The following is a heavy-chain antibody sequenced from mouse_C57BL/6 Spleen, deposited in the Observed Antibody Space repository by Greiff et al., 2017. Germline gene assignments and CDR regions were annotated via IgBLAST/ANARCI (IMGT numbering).Heavy chain of an antibody. CDR2: IYPGSGST. D-gene: IGHD1-1*01. CDR1: GYTFTSYW. Sequence: QVQLKQPGAELVKPGASVKMSCKASGYTFTSYWITWVKQRPGQGLEWIGDIYPGSGSTNYNAKFKSKATLTVDTSSSTSYMQLRSLTSEDSAVYYCALITTVAYYFDYWGQGTTLTVSS. CDR3: ALITTVAYYFDY. V-gene: IGHV1-55*01. J-gene: IGHJ2*01.